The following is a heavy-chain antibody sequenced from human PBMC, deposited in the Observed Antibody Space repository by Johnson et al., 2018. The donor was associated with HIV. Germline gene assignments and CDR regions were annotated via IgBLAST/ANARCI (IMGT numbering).Heavy chain of an antibody. CDR2: ISYDGSNT. J-gene: IGHJ3*02. Sequence: QVQLVESGGGVVQPGRSLRLSCAASGFTFSRYWMHWVRQAPGKGLVWVAVISYDGSNTYYADSVKGRFTISRDNSKNTLYLQMNSLRAEDTAVYYCAREYYYDSSGYNAFDIWGQGTMVTVSS. CDR1: GFTFSRYW. D-gene: IGHD3-22*01. V-gene: IGHV3-30*03. CDR3: AREYYYDSSGYNAFDI.